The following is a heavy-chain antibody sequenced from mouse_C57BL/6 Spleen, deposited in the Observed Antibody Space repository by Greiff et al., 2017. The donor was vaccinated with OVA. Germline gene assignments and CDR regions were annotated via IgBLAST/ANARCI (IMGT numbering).Heavy chain of an antibody. CDR3: ARQDITTVVAPFDY. CDR1: GFTFSSYT. Sequence: EVQLMESGGGLVKPGGSLKLSCAASGFTFSSYTMSWVRQTPEKRLEWVATISGGGGNTYYPDSVKGRFTISRDNAKNTLYLQMSSLRSEDTALYYCARQDITTVVAPFDYWGQGTTLTVSS. J-gene: IGHJ2*01. D-gene: IGHD1-1*01. CDR2: ISGGGGNT. V-gene: IGHV5-9*01.